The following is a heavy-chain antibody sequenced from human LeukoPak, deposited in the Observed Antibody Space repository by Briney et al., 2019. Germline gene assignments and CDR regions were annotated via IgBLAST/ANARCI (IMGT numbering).Heavy chain of an antibody. Sequence: PSETLSLTCTVSGGSISSGDYYWSWIRQPPGKGLEWIGYIHYSGSTNYNPSLKSRVTISVDTSKNQFSLKLSSVTAADTAVYYCARGTVTLYYYYGMDVWGQGTTVTVSS. CDR2: IHYSGST. D-gene: IGHD4-11*01. CDR3: ARGTVTLYYYYGMDV. J-gene: IGHJ6*02. CDR1: GGSISSGDYY. V-gene: IGHV4-61*08.